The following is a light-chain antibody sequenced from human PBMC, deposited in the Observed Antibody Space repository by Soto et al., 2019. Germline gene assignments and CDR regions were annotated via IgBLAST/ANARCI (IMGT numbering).Light chain of an antibody. CDR2: AAS. CDR3: QHYNSYSEA. Sequence: DIQMTQSPSSVSASVGYRVTITCRASQGISSWLALYQQKPGKAPKLLIYAASRLQSGVPSRFSGSGSGTEFTRTISSLQPDDFATYYCQHYNSYSEAFGQGTKVDIK. J-gene: IGKJ1*01. CDR1: QGISSW. V-gene: IGKV1D-16*01.